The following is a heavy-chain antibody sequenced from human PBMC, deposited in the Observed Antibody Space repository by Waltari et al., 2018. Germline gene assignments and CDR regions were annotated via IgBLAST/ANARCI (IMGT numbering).Heavy chain of an antibody. CDR3: ANLFVVAPSRAY. CDR2: ISGRGGST. V-gene: IGHV3-23*04. J-gene: IGHJ4*02. Sequence: EVQLVESGGGLVQPGGSLGLSGAASGSTFRSYAMSWARQAPGKGLGWVAAISGRGGSTYYADSVKGRFAISRDNSKNTLYLQMNSLRAEDTAVYYGANLFVVAPSRAYWGQGTLVTVSS. CDR1: GSTFRSYA. D-gene: IGHD2-21*01.